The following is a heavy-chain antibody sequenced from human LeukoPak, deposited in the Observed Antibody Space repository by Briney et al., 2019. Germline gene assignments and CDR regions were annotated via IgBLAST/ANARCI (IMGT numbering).Heavy chain of an antibody. CDR2: INPNSGGT. V-gene: IGHV1-2*02. CDR1: GYTFTGYY. CDR3: ARGNDGGPTTIFDY. J-gene: IGHJ4*02. Sequence: GASVKVSCTASGYTFTGYYMHWVRQAPGQGLEWMGWINPNSGGTNYAQKFQGRVTMTRDTSISTGYMQLTRLTSDDTAVYYCARGNDGGPTTIFDYWGQGTLVTVSS. D-gene: IGHD4/OR15-4a*01.